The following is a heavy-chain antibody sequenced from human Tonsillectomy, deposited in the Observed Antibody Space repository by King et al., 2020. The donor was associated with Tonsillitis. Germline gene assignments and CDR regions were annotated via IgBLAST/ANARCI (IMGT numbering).Heavy chain of an antibody. CDR1: GYTFTAYD. CDR3: VRDSAWLTTVTRFDP. Sequence: VQLVESGAEVKKPGASVKVSCQASGYTFTAYDIHWIRQAPGQGLEWMGWINPNSNGTNYAQKFQGRVTMTRDTSISTAYMELSRLRSYDTAVYYCVRDSAWLTTVTRFDPWGQGTLVSVSS. J-gene: IGHJ5*02. CDR2: INPNSNGT. D-gene: IGHD4-17*01. V-gene: IGHV1-2*02.